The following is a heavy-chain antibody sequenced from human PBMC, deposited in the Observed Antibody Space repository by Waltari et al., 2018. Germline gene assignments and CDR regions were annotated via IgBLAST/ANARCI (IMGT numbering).Heavy chain of an antibody. J-gene: IGHJ5*02. CDR3: ARSWSSSEFNWFDP. Sequence: QLQLQESGPGLVKPSETLSLTCTVSGGSISSSSYYWGWIRQPPGKGLEWIGSIYYSGSTYYNPSLKSRVTISVDTSKNQFSLKLSSVTAADTAVYYCARSWSSSEFNWFDPWGQGTLVTVSS. D-gene: IGHD6-13*01. CDR1: GGSISSSSYY. V-gene: IGHV4-39*07. CDR2: IYYSGST.